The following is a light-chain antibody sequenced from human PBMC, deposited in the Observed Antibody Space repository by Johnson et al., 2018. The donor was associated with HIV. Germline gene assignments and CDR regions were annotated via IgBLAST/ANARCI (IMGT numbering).Light chain of an antibody. V-gene: IGLV1-51*01. CDR3: GTWNSSLSGGPYV. CDR1: SSNIGRNY. Sequence: QSVLTQPPSVSAAPGQKVTISCSGSSSNIGRNYVSWYQQLPGTAPKLLIYDNNKRPSGIPDRFSGSKSGTSATLGITGLQTGDEADYHCGTWNSSLSGGPYVFGTGTKVSVL. CDR2: DNN. J-gene: IGLJ1*01.